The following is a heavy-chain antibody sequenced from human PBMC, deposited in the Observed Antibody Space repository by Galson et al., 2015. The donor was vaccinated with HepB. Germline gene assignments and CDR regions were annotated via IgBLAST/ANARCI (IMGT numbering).Heavy chain of an antibody. CDR1: GYTFTGYY. V-gene: IGHV1-2*04. CDR2: INPNSGGT. D-gene: IGHD3-10*01. CDR3: ARGGSGSYYRSMDV. Sequence: SVKVSCKASGYTFTGYYMHWVRQAPGQGLEWMGWINPNSGGTNYAQKFQGWVTMTRDTSISTAYMELSRLRSDDTAVYYCARGGSGSYYRSMDVWGQGITVTVSS. J-gene: IGHJ6*02.